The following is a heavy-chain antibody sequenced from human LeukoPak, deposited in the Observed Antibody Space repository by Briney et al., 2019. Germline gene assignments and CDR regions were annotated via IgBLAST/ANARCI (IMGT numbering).Heavy chain of an antibody. J-gene: IGHJ4*02. CDR2: INHSGST. D-gene: IGHD1-26*01. Sequence: SETLSLTCAVYGVSFSGYYWSWIRQPPGKGLEWIGEINHSGSTNYNPSLKSRVTISVDTSKNQFSLKLSSVTAADTAVYYCARQATPVGATIDYWGQGTLVTVSS. CDR3: ARQATPVGATIDY. CDR1: GVSFSGYY. V-gene: IGHV4-34*01.